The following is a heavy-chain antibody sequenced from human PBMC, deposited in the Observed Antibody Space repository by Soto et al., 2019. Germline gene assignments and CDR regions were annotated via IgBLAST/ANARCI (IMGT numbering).Heavy chain of an antibody. Sequence: LSLTCTVSGVSIRDYYWIWIRQAPGKGLDWIGYIHSSGYTNYNPSLKSRVVMSIDTSKNLFSLKLSSVTAADTAVYYCAKKSAAFWLDPWGQGTLVTVSS. J-gene: IGHJ5*02. CDR2: IHSSGYT. CDR1: GVSIRDYY. V-gene: IGHV4-59*01. D-gene: IGHD6-25*01. CDR3: AKKSAAFWLDP.